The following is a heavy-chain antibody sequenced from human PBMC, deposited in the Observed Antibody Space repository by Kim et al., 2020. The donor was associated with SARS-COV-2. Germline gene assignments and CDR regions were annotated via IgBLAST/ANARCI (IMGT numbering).Heavy chain of an antibody. CDR2: ISGSGGST. J-gene: IGHJ4*02. Sequence: GGSLRLSCAASGFTFSSYAMSWVRQAPGKGLEWVSAISGSGGSTYYADSVKGRFTISRDNSKNTLYLQMNSLRAEDTAVYYCAKAENRYYDSSGYYSYWGQGTLVTVSS. V-gene: IGHV3-23*01. CDR1: GFTFSSYA. CDR3: AKAENRYYDSSGYYSY. D-gene: IGHD3-22*01.